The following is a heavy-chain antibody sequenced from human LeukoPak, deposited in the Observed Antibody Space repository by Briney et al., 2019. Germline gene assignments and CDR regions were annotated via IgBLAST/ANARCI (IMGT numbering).Heavy chain of an antibody. D-gene: IGHD3-10*01. Sequence: SETLSLTCTVSGGSISGNAWNWIRQPAGKGLEWIGRILTSGSTNYNPSLKSRVTMSVDTSKNQFSLKLSSLTAADTAVYYCARRYNSGDDDVFDIWGQGTMVAVSS. CDR1: GGSISGNA. J-gene: IGHJ3*02. CDR3: ARRYNSGDDDVFDI. CDR2: ILTSGST. V-gene: IGHV4-4*07.